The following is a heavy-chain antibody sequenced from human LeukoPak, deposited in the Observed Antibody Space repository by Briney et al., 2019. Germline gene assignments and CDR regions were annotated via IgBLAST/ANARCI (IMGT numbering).Heavy chain of an antibody. CDR2: IYSGGST. V-gene: IGHV3-53*01. CDR3: AREATNAYSGSYWAFDI. J-gene: IGHJ3*02. CDR1: GFTVSSNY. Sequence: GGSLRLSCAASGFTVSSNYMSWVRQAPGKGPEWVSVIYSGGSTYYADSVKGRFTISRDNSKNTLYLQMNSLRAEDTAVYYCAREATNAYSGSYWAFDIWGQGTMVTVSS. D-gene: IGHD1-26*01.